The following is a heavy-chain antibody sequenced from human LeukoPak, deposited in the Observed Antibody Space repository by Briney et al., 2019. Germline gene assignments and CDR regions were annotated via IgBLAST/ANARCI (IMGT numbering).Heavy chain of an antibody. Sequence: SQTLSLTCTVSGGSINSGDYYWSWIRQPPGKGLEWIGEINHSGRTNYNPSLKSRVTISVDTSKKQFSLKLSSVTAADTAVYYCARAAYQLRLGEYFDYWGQGTLVTVSS. CDR3: ARAAYQLRLGEYFDY. J-gene: IGHJ4*02. CDR2: INHSGRT. V-gene: IGHV4-30-4*01. D-gene: IGHD2-2*01. CDR1: GGSINSGDYY.